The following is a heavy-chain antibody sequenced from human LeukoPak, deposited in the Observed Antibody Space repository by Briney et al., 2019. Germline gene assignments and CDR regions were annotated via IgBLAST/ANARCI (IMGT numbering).Heavy chain of an antibody. Sequence: SVKVSCKASGGTFSNYAISWVRQAPGQGLEWMGGIIPIFGTANYAQKFQGRVTITTDESTSTAYMELSSLRSEDTAVYYCARVVNPHRYYYMDVWGKGTTVTVSS. D-gene: IGHD4-23*01. CDR3: ARVVNPHRYYYMDV. CDR1: GGTFSNYA. V-gene: IGHV1-69*05. CDR2: IIPIFGTA. J-gene: IGHJ6*03.